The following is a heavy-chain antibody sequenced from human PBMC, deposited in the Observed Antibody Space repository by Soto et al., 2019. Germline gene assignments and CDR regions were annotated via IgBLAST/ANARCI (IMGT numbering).Heavy chain of an antibody. CDR3: PRDRVGFCRGGSCSYFGLDV. Sequence: PWGSLRISCAAYKFTFSNYEMNWVRQAPGKGLEWVSYISSSGSTIYYADSVKGRFTISRDNAKNSLYLQMNSLRAEDTAVYYCPRDRVGFCRGGSCSYFGLDVWGQGPTVTVSS. J-gene: IGHJ6*02. D-gene: IGHD2-15*01. CDR2: ISSSGSTI. CDR1: KFTFSNYE. V-gene: IGHV3-48*03.